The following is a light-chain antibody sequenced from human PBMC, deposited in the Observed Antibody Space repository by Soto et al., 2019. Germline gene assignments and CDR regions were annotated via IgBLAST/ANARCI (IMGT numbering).Light chain of an antibody. CDR1: SSDVGAYDF. Sequence: QSALTQPASVSWSPGQSITISCTGTSSDVGAYDFVSWCQQLPGKAPKLIISEVTIRPSGLSNRFSGSKSGNTASLTISGLQAEDEADYYCSSYTTTSPYVFGSGTKVTVL. CDR3: SSYTTTSPYV. J-gene: IGLJ1*01. CDR2: EVT. V-gene: IGLV2-14*01.